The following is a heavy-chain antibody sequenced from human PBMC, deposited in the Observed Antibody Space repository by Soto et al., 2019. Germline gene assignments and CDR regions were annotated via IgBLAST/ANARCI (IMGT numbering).Heavy chain of an antibody. D-gene: IGHD6-13*01. V-gene: IGHV4-61*01. CDR1: GGSVSSGSYY. CDR2: IYYSGST. CDR3: ARAGDSSSWPYYYYGMDV. Sequence: SETLSLTCTVSGGSVSSGSYYWSWIRQPPGKGLEWIGYIYYSGSTNYNPSLKSRVTISVDTSKNQFSLKLSSVTAADTAVYYCARAGDSSSWPYYYYGMDVWGQGTTVTVSS. J-gene: IGHJ6*02.